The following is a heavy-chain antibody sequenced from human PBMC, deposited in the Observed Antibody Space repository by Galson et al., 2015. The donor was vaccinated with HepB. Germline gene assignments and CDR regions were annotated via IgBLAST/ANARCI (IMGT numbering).Heavy chain of an antibody. CDR3: ARGPGYCSSTSCYEGYYYYMDV. V-gene: IGHV1-8*01. Sequence: SVKVSCKASGYTFTSYDINWVRQATGQGLEWMGWMNPNSGNTGYAQKFQGRVTMTRNTSISTAYMELSSLRSEDTAVYYCARGPGYCSSTSCYEGYYYYMDVWGKGTTVTVSS. D-gene: IGHD2-2*03. CDR1: GYTFTSYD. J-gene: IGHJ6*03. CDR2: MNPNSGNT.